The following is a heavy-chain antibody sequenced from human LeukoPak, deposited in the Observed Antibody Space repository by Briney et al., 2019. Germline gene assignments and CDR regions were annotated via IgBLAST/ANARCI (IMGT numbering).Heavy chain of an antibody. CDR1: GFIFSDYY. D-gene: IGHD6-19*01. J-gene: IGHJ4*02. CDR3: ARGVRIAVAGYIDY. Sequence: GGSLRLSCAASGFIFSDYYMSWIRQTPGKGLEWVSYISGTSSTIYYADSVKGRFTISRDNSKNMLYLQMNSLRAEDRTVYYCARGVRIAVAGYIDYWGQGTLVTVSS. V-gene: IGHV3-11*04. CDR2: ISGTSSTI.